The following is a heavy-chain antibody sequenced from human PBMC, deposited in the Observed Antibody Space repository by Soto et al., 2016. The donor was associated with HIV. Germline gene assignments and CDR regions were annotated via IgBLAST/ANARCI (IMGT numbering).Heavy chain of an antibody. D-gene: IGHD3-3*01. V-gene: IGHV4-34*01. J-gene: IGHJ4*02. CDR2: INHSGRA. CDR1: GGSLSGYF. Sequence: QVQLHQWGAGLLKPSETLSLTCAVYGGSLSGYFWSWIRQPPGKGLEWIGEINHSGRANYNPSLRSRVTISVDTSKNQFSLKLSSVTAADTAVYYCASVDYDFWSAYSVAFDYWAREPWSPSPQ. CDR3: ASVDYDFWSAYSVAFDY.